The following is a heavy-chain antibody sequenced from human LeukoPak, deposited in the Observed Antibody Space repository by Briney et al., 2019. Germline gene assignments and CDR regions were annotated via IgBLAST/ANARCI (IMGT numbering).Heavy chain of an antibody. CDR2: INPHSGGT. CDR1: GYTFTAYY. J-gene: IGHJ4*02. D-gene: IGHD2-2*01. V-gene: IGHV1-2*02. Sequence: AAGKVSFKASGYTFTAYYMHWVRQAPGQGLEWMGWINPHSGGTKFAQKFQGRVTMTRDTSITTAHMELSRLTSDDTAMYYCAREIPCSSSSGLDYWGQGTLVTVSS. CDR3: AREIPCSSSSGLDY.